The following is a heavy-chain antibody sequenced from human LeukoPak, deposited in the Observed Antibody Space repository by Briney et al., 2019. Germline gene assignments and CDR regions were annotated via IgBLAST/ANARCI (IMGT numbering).Heavy chain of an antibody. CDR3: ATDGRSSGWYGFDY. J-gene: IGHJ4*02. D-gene: IGHD6-19*01. CDR2: ITSPVGRM. Sequence: GGSLRLSCAASGFTFSTYGMNWVRQAPGKGLEWVSSITSPVGRMYYADSLKGRITISRDNARSTLYLQMNSLRAEDTAVYYCATDGRSSGWYGFDYGGQGILVTVSS. CDR1: GFTFSTYG. V-gene: IGHV3-21*01.